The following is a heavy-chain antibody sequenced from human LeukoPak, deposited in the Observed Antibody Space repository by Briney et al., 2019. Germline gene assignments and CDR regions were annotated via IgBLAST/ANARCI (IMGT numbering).Heavy chain of an antibody. Sequence: GGSLRLSCAASGFTFSSYAMHWVRQAPGKGLEWVAVISYDGSNKYYADSVKGRFTISRDNSKNTLYLQMNSLRAEDTAGYYCASTGFYHWGQGTLVTVSS. CDR3: ASTGFYH. V-gene: IGHV3-30*04. CDR2: ISYDGSNK. CDR1: GFTFSSYA. D-gene: IGHD3-10*01. J-gene: IGHJ4*02.